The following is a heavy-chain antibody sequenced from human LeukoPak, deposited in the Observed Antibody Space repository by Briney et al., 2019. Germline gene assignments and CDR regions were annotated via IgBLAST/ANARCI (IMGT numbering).Heavy chain of an antibody. CDR2: FDPEDGET. CDR3: APGIHDSSGYYLDY. CDR1: GYTLTELS. Sequence: ASVKVSCKVSGYTLTELSMHWVRQAPGKGLEWMGGFDPEDGETIYAQKFQGRVTMTEDTSTDTAYMEPSSMRSEDTAVYYCAPGIHDSSGYYLDYWGQGTLVTVSS. J-gene: IGHJ4*02. V-gene: IGHV1-24*01. D-gene: IGHD3-22*01.